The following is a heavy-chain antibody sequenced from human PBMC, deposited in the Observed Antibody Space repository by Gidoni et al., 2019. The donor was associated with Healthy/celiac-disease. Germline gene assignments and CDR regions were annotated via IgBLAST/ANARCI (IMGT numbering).Heavy chain of an antibody. CDR3: ARDYGDYATYYYYGMDV. D-gene: IGHD4-17*01. Sequence: EVQLVESGGGLVQPGGSLRLSCAASGFTFSSYWMSWVRQAPGKGLEWVANIKQDGSEKYYVDSVKGRFTISRDNAKNSLYLQMNSLRAEDTAVYYCARDYGDYATYYYYGMDVWGQGTTVTVSS. V-gene: IGHV3-7*03. J-gene: IGHJ6*02. CDR1: GFTFSSYW. CDR2: IKQDGSEK.